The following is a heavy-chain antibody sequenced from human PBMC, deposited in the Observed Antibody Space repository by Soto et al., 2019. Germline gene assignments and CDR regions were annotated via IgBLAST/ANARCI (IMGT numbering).Heavy chain of an antibody. Sequence: QVQLVQSGAEVKKPGSSVKVSCKASGGTFSSYTISWVRQAPGQGLEWMGRIIPILGIANYAQKFQGRVTITAYKSTSTAYMELSSLRSEDTAVYYCAALEAPDAFDIWGQGTMVTVSS. J-gene: IGHJ3*02. CDR3: AALEAPDAFDI. CDR1: GGTFSSYT. V-gene: IGHV1-69*02. CDR2: IIPILGIA.